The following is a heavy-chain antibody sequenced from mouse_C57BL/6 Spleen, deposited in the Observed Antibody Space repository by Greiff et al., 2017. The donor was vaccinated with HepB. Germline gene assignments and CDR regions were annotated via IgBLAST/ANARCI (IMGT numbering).Heavy chain of an antibody. CDR1: GYTFTSYW. CDR2: INPSNGGT. CDR3: ARYDYDMAWFAY. Sequence: QVQLQQPGTELVKPGASVKLSCKASGYTFTSYWMHWVKQRPGQGLEWIGNINPSNGGTNYNEKFKSKATLTVDKSSSTAYRQLSSLTSEDSAVYYCARYDYDMAWFAYWGQGTLVTVSA. D-gene: IGHD2-4*01. J-gene: IGHJ3*01. V-gene: IGHV1-53*01.